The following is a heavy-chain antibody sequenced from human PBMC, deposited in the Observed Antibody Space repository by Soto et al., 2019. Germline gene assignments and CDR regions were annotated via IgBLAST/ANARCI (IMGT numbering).Heavy chain of an antibody. V-gene: IGHV1-69*01. Sequence: KEPGSSVXXSCKXSXXTFSGYAXXXXXXXPGQGLESLGGIIPIYGITNYAQKFQNRLTIAADEYSATVYMDLRSLTSEDSAIYYCARDPSSITGTTSSEDFQHWGQGTLVSVS. CDR3: ARDPSSITGTTSSEDFQH. CDR1: XXTFSGYA. CDR2: IIPIYGIT. J-gene: IGHJ1*01. D-gene: IGHD1-1*01.